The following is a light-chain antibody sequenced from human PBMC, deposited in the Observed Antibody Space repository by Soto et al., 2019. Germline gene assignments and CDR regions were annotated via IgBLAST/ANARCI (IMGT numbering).Light chain of an antibody. CDR3: QQYNHWPGT. CDR2: GAS. CDR1: ERVSSTY. J-gene: IGKJ1*01. Sequence: EIVLTQSPGTLSLSPGERATLSCRANERVSSTYLAWYQQKPGQAPRLLISGASYRATGITARFSGSGSGTEFTLTINSLQSEDFAVYYCQQYNHWPGTFGQGTKVEIK. V-gene: IGKV3-15*01.